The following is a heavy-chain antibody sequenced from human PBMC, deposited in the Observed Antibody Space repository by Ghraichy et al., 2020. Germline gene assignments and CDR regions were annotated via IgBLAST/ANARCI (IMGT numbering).Heavy chain of an antibody. CDR2: IYYSGST. D-gene: IGHD4-17*01. J-gene: IGHJ6*02. V-gene: IGHV4-59*01. CDR1: GGSISSYY. CDR3: ARGYGDTVYYGMDV. Sequence: SETLSLTCTVSGGSISSYYWSWIRQPPGKGLEWIGYIYYSGSTNYNPSLKSRVTISVDTSKNQFSLKLSSVTAADTAVYYCARGYGDTVYYGMDVWGQGTTVTVSS.